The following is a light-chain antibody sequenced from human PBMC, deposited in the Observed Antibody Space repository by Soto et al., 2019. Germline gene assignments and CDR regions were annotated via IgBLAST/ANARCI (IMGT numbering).Light chain of an antibody. CDR1: QSISSY. V-gene: IGKV1-39*01. CDR3: QQSYSTLGYT. CDR2: AAS. J-gene: IGKJ2*01. Sequence: DIQMTQAPSSLSASVGDRDTITCRASQSISSYLNWYQQKPGKAPKLLIYAASSLQSGVPSRFSGSGSGTDFTLTISSLQPEDFATYYCQQSYSTLGYTFGQGTNLEIK.